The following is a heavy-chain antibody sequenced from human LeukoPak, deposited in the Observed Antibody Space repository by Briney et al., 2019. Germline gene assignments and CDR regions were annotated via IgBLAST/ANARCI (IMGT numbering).Heavy chain of an antibody. Sequence: GGSLRLSCAASGFTFSSYWMSWVRQAPGKWLEWVANIKQDGSEKYYVDSVKGRFTISRDNAKNSLYLQMNSLRAEDTAVYYCARQTTLAAPDYWGQGTLVTVSS. CDR2: IKQDGSEK. CDR3: ARQTTLAAPDY. V-gene: IGHV3-7*01. CDR1: GFTFSSYW. D-gene: IGHD6-13*01. J-gene: IGHJ4*02.